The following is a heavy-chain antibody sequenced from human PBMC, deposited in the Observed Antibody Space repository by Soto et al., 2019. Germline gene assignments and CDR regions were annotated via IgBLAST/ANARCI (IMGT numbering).Heavy chain of an antibody. J-gene: IGHJ4*02. CDR1: GFTFSNYA. V-gene: IGHV3-23*01. D-gene: IGHD3-3*01. Sequence: EVQLLESGGDLVQPGGSLRLSCAASGFTFSNYAMNWVRQAPGKGLEWVSRISDSGDNTYYADSVRGRFTISRDNSKNTLFLQMNSLRAEDTAMYFCVKLPGTLFGVSRSYWGQGTLVTVSS. CDR2: ISDSGDNT. CDR3: VKLPGTLFGVSRSY.